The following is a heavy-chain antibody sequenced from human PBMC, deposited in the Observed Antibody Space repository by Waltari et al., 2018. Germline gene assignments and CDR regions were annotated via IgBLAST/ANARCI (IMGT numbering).Heavy chain of an antibody. D-gene: IGHD2-2*01. Sequence: GLEWMGGIIPIFGTANYAQKFQGRVTITADESTSTAYMELSSLRSEDTAVYYCAREIENIVVVPAAFDAFDIWGQGTMVTVSS. V-gene: IGHV1-69*01. CDR2: IIPIFGTA. CDR3: AREIENIVVVPAAFDAFDI. J-gene: IGHJ3*02.